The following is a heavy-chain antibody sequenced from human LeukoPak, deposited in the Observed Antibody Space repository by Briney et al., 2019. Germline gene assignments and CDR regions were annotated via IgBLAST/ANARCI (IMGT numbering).Heavy chain of an antibody. CDR1: GSLFSSNW. Sequence: GESLQISCKGSGSLFSSNWIGWGRQMAGKGMEWVGIIYTGDSDTRYSPSFQGQVTISTDKSITTAYLQWSSLKASDTAMYYCARLLYSSSSNYYYGLDVWGQGTTVTVSS. CDR2: IYTGDSDT. J-gene: IGHJ6*02. V-gene: IGHV5-51*01. D-gene: IGHD6-6*01. CDR3: ARLLYSSSSNYYYGLDV.